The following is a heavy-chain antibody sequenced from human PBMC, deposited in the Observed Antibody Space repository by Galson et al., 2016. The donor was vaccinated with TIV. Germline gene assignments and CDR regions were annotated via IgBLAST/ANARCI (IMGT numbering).Heavy chain of an antibody. CDR2: IYSSGST. D-gene: IGHD1-26*01. Sequence: ETLSLTCTVSGGSINTYYLSWIRQSPGKGLEWVGYIYSSGSTEYNPSLKRRVTISIDTSKNQFSLMLTSVTTEDTAIYYCAGDKSGFDTVAHFYYYMDFWGKGTTVIVSS. CDR1: GGSINTYY. V-gene: IGHV4-59*01. CDR3: AGDKSGFDTVAHFYYYMDF. J-gene: IGHJ6*03.